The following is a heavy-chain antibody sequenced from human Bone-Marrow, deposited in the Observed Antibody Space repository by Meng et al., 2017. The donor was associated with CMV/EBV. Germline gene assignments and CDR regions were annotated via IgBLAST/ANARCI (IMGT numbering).Heavy chain of an antibody. V-gene: IGHV1-2*02. CDR2: INPNSGGT. CDR1: GYTFTGYY. J-gene: IGHJ5*02. Sequence: ASVKVSCKASGYTFTGYYMHWVRQAPGQGLEWMGWINPNSGGTNYAQKFQGRVTMTRDTSISTAYMELSRLRSDDTAVYYCARGKRMIRYFDWGFGWFDPWGQGTLVTAPQ. CDR3: ARGKRMIRYFDWGFGWFDP. D-gene: IGHD3-9*01.